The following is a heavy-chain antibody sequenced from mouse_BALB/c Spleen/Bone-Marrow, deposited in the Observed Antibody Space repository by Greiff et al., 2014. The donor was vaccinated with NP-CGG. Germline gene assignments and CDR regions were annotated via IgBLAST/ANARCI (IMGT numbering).Heavy chain of an antibody. Sequence: VQLQQSGPELVKPGASVKMSCKASGYTFTDYIISWVKQRVGQGLEWIGEICPGTGSTYYNEKFKGKATLTADKSSNIAYMQLSSLTSEDSAVYFCARRKNVWFAYWGQGTLVTVSA. J-gene: IGHJ3*01. CDR1: GYTFTDYI. V-gene: IGHV1-77*01. CDR3: ARRKNVWFAY. CDR2: ICPGTGST.